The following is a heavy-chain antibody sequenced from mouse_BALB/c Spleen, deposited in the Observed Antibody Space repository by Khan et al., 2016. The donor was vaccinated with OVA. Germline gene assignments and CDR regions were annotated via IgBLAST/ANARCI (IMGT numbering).Heavy chain of an antibody. J-gene: IGHJ3*01. Sequence: QVQLQQSGAELVRPGTSVKVSCKASGYAFSNYLIEWLKQRPGQGLEWIGVINPGSGGTKYNEKFKDKATLTADTSSSTAYMQPSSLTSDDSAVYFCSRSGYGFGAYWGPGTLVTVSA. V-gene: IGHV1-54*01. CDR1: GYAFSNYL. D-gene: IGHD3-2*02. CDR3: SRSGYGFGAY. CDR2: INPGSGGT.